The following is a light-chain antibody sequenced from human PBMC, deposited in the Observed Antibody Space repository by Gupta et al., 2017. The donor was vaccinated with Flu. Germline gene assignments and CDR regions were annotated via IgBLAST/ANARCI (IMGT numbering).Light chain of an antibody. CDR1: QSVSSY. CDR3: QQRSNWPYT. J-gene: IGKJ2*01. CDR2: DAS. Sequence: EIVLTQSPATPSLSPGERATLSCRASQSVSSYLAWYQQKPGQAPRLLIYDASNRATGIPARFSGSGSGTDFTLTISSLEPEDFAVYYCQQRSNWPYTFGQGTKMDIK. V-gene: IGKV3-11*01.